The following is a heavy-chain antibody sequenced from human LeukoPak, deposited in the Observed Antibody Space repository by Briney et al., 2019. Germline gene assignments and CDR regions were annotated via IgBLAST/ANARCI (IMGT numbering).Heavy chain of an antibody. Sequence: PGGSLRLSCAASGFTFSIYSMNWVRQAPGKGLEWVSSISSSSSYIYYADSVKGRFTISRDNAKNSLYLQMNSLRAEDTAVYYCARDYSSPGNFDYWGQGTLVTVSS. CDR2: ISSSSSYI. CDR3: ARDYSSPGNFDY. V-gene: IGHV3-21*01. CDR1: GFTFSIYS. J-gene: IGHJ4*02. D-gene: IGHD6-13*01.